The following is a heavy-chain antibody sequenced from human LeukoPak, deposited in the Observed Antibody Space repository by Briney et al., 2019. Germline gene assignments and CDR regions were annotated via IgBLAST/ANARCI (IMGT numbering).Heavy chain of an antibody. Sequence: GGSLRLSCAASGFTFNNFAMNWVREAPGKGLEWVSYISSSGSTIYYADSVKGRFTISRDNAKNSLYLQMNSLRAEDTAVYYCARDGFGELPPGDAFDIWGQGTMVTVSS. D-gene: IGHD3-10*01. J-gene: IGHJ3*02. CDR1: GFTFNNFA. CDR3: ARDGFGELPPGDAFDI. CDR2: ISSSGSTI. V-gene: IGHV3-48*03.